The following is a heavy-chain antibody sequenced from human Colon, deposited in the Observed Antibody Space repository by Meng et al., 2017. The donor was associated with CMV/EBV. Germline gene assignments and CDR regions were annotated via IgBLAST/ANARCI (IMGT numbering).Heavy chain of an antibody. CDR3: AKNLFVPPAILSVFAPNDY. D-gene: IGHD2-2*02. CDR2: MNSIGDET. J-gene: IGHJ4*02. V-gene: IGHV3-23*01. Sequence: GGSLRLSGVFSGLSFNSYAMGWVRQAPGKGLKWVATMNSIGDETYYADSGKGRFIVSRDNAKNTLFLQINGLGAEDTAVYYCAKNLFVPPAILSVFAPNDYWGQGTLVTVSS. CDR1: GLSFNSYA.